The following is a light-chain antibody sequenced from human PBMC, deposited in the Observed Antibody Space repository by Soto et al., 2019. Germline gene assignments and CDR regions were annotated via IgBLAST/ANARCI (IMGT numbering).Light chain of an antibody. J-gene: IGKJ1*01. CDR2: GAS. V-gene: IGKV3-20*01. Sequence: EIVLTQSPGSLSLSLGERATLSCRASQSVDSAFFAWYQQKPGQPPRLLMYGASRRATGIPDRFSDSGSGTDFTLTISRVEPEDFAVYYCQQYASSLTFGQGTKVEI. CDR1: QSVDSAF. CDR3: QQYASSLT.